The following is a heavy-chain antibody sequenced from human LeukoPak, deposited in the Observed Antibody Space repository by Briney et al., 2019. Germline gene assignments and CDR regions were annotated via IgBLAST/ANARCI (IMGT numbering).Heavy chain of an antibody. D-gene: IGHD6-19*01. V-gene: IGHV4-4*02. CDR3: ARIAVAGYFDY. CDR2: ISHSGST. J-gene: IGHJ4*02. CDR1: GGSISTSNR. Sequence: TSETLSLTCAVSGGSISTSNRWSWVRQPPGKGLEWIGEISHSGSTNFNPSLKSRLITSVDKSKSQFSLKLTSVTAADTAVYYCARIAVAGYFDYWGQGTLVTVSS.